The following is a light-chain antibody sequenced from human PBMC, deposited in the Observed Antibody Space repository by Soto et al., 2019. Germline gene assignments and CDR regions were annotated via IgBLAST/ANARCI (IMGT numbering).Light chain of an antibody. CDR1: QSVSSSY. V-gene: IGKV3-20*01. CDR2: AAS. J-gene: IGKJ1*01. CDR3: QQYGQSPRT. Sequence: EIVLTQSPGTLSLSPWERATLSCRASQSVSSSYLAWYQQRPGQPPRLLIYAASRRATGIPDTFSGSGSGTDFTLTITRLEPEDFALYYCQQYGQSPRTFGQGTKVDIK.